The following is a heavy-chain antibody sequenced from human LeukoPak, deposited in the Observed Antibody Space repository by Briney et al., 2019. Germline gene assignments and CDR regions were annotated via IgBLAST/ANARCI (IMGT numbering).Heavy chain of an antibody. J-gene: IGHJ4*01. CDR3: ASWAGIVATYSGPFDF. CDR2: ISSTVTSSAIPTM. Sequence: GGSLRLSCVASGFTFNIYSMTWVRQAPGKGLEWVSYISSTVTSSAIPTMYYTDSVKGRFTISRDNAKNSLYLQMNSLRGEDTGVYYCASWAGIVATYSGPFDFWGHGTLVTVSA. V-gene: IGHV3-48*01. D-gene: IGHD3-22*01. CDR1: GFTFNIYS.